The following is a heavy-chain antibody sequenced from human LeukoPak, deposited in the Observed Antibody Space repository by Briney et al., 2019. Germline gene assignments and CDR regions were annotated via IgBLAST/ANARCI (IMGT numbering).Heavy chain of an antibody. V-gene: IGHV4-59*11. D-gene: IGHD1-14*01. CDR3: ARDRISINALDM. J-gene: IGHJ3*02. Sequence: SETLSLTCTVSGASISGHYLTWIRQPPGKGLEWIGYISHIGGTNYNPSLKSRVTISVDTSKNQFSLKLTSVTAADTAVYYCARDRISINALDMWGQGTVVTVSS. CDR2: ISHIGGT. CDR1: GASISGHY.